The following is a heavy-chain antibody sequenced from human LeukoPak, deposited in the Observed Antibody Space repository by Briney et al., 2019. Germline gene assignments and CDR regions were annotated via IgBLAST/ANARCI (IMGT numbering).Heavy chain of an antibody. CDR1: GGTFSSYA. CDR3: AREWFGVRFDP. CDR2: IIPIFSTA. J-gene: IGHJ5*02. D-gene: IGHD3-10*01. Sequence: GASVKVSCKASGGTFSSYAISWVRQAPGQGVEWMGRIIPIFSTANYGQKFQGRVTIPTDESTSTAYMELSSLRSEDTAVYYCAREWFGVRFDPWGQGTLVTVSS. V-gene: IGHV1-69*05.